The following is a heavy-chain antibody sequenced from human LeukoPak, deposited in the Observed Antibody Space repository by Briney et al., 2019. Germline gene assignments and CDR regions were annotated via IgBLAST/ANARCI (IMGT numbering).Heavy chain of an antibody. V-gene: IGHV1-3*01. Sequence: ASVKVSCKASGYTFTSYGISWVRQAPGQTLEWMGWINAGNGDIKYSQKFQGRVTITRDTSASTAYMELSSLRSEDTAVYYCARAYGYNGFDIWGQGTMVTVSS. J-gene: IGHJ3*02. CDR2: INAGNGDI. CDR3: ARAYGYNGFDI. D-gene: IGHD5-12*01. CDR1: GYTFTSYG.